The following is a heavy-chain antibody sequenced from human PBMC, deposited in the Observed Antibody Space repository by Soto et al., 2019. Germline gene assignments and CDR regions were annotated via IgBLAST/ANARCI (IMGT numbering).Heavy chain of an antibody. J-gene: IGHJ4*02. V-gene: IGHV1-18*01. D-gene: IGHD1-1*01. CDR2: ISAHNGNT. CDR1: GYTFTSDG. CDR3: ARGRYGDY. Sequence: QVHLVQSGAEVKKPGASVKVSCKASGYTFTSDGITWVRQAPGQGLEGMGWISAHNGNTDYAQKLQGRVIVTRDTSPSTAYLELTSLISDDTAVYYCARGRYGDYWGQGALVTVSS.